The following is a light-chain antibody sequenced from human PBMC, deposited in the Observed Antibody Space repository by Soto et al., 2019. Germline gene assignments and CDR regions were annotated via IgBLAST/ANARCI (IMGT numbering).Light chain of an antibody. J-gene: IGLJ2*01. CDR1: KLGDKY. Sequence: SYELTQPPSVSVSPGQTASITCSGDKLGDKYASWYQHKPGQSPVLVIYQDVKRPSGIPERFSGSNSGNTATLIISGTQTADEGDFYCQAWDSGTVVFGGGTKLTV. V-gene: IGLV3-1*01. CDR2: QDV. CDR3: QAWDSGTVV.